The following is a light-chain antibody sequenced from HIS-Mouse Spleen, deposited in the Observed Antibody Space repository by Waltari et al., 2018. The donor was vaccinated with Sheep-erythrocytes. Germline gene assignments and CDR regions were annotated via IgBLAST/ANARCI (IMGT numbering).Light chain of an antibody. V-gene: IGLV2-8*01. J-gene: IGLJ1*01. CDR3: CSYAGSYNHV. CDR1: SRDVGGYHY. Sequence: QSALTQPPSASGSPGQSVTISCTGTSRDVGGYHYVSWYQQHPGKAPKLMIYDVSKRPSGVPDRFSGSKSGNTASLTISGLQAEDEADYYCCSYAGSYNHVFATGTKVTVL. CDR2: DVS.